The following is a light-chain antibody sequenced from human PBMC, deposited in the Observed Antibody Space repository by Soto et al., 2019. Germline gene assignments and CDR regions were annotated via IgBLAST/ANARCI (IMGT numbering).Light chain of an antibody. CDR1: QGIARN. CDR2: GGS. Sequence: EIVMTQSPVTLSVSPGERATLSCRASQGIARNLAWYQQKSGQAPRLLIPGGSTRATGIPARFGGSGSGTEFTLSISTLQSEDFAVYYCQQYNNWPYTFGQGTRLEIK. J-gene: IGKJ2*01. CDR3: QQYNNWPYT. V-gene: IGKV3-15*01.